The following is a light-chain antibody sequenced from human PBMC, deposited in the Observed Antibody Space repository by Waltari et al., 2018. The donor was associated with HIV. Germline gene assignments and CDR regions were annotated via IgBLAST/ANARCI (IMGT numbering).Light chain of an antibody. Sequence: QSALPQPASVSGSPGQSITISCTGTSSYVGGYNSVSWYQQHPGKAPKLMIYDVSKRPSGVSNRFSGSKSGNTASLTISGLQAEDEADYYCCSYAGSSTYVFGTGTKVTVL. CDR3: CSYAGSSTYV. CDR1: SSYVGGYNS. J-gene: IGLJ1*01. V-gene: IGLV2-23*02. CDR2: DVS.